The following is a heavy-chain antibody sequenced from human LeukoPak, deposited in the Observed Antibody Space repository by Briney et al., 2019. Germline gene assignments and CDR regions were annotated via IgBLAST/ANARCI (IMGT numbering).Heavy chain of an antibody. D-gene: IGHD6-19*01. J-gene: IGHJ6*02. CDR3: ARDSQYSSGWDHYYYYGMDV. Sequence: PGRSLRLSCAASGFTFSSYAMHWVRQAPGKGLEWVAVISYDGSNKYYADSVKGRFTISRDNSKNTLYLQMNSLRAKDTAVYYCARDSQYSSGWDHYYYYGMDVWGQGTTVTVSS. CDR2: ISYDGSNK. CDR1: GFTFSSYA. V-gene: IGHV3-30-3*01.